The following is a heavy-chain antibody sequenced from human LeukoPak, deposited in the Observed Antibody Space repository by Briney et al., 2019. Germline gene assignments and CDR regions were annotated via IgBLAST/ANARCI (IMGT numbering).Heavy chain of an antibody. CDR2: ISWDGGST. CDR1: GFTFDDYA. J-gene: IGHJ4*02. V-gene: IGHV3-43D*04. CDR3: AKAAYCGGDCYPEEYYFDY. Sequence: GGSLRLSCAASGFTFDDYAMPWVRQAPGKGLEWVSLISWDGGSTYYADSVKGRFTISRDNSKNSLYLQMNSLRAEDTALYYCAKAAYCGGDCYPEEYYFDYWGQGTLVTVSS. D-gene: IGHD2-21*02.